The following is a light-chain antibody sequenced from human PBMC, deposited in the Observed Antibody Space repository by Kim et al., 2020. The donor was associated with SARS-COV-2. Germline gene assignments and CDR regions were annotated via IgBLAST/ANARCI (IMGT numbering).Light chain of an antibody. CDR1: NSDIGGYNY. CDR2: DVT. V-gene: IGLV2-14*03. Sequence: GQWFTIYVAGSNSDIGGYNYVSWYQQHPGKAPKLIIYDVTKRPSGVSDRFSGSKSGNTASLIISGLQADDEADYYCSSYTSSKTWVFGGGTQLTVL. CDR3: SSYTSSKTWV. J-gene: IGLJ3*02.